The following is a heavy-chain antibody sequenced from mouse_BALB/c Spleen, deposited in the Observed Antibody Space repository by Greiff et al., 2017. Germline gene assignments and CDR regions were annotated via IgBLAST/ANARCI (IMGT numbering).Heavy chain of an antibody. Sequence: VQLQQSGAELVKPGASVKLSCTASGFNIKDTYMHWVKQRPEQGLEWIGRIDPANGNTKYDPKFQGKATITADTSSNTAYLQLSSLTSEDTAVYYCAGYDGYLGDYWGQGTSVTVSS. J-gene: IGHJ4*01. CDR3: AGYDGYLGDY. V-gene: IGHV14-3*02. D-gene: IGHD2-3*01. CDR2: IDPANGNT. CDR1: GFNIKDTY.